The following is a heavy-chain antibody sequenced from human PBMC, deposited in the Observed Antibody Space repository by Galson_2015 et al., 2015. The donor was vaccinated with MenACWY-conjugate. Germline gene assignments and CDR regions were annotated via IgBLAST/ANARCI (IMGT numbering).Heavy chain of an antibody. D-gene: IGHD1-20*01. CDR2: VANDENNK. V-gene: IGHV3-30-3*01. Sequence: SLRLSCAASGFTFTSYAMHWVRQAPGKGLEWVGVVANDENNKFYADSVKGRFTISRDNSKRTLFLQMNSLRTEDTAVYYCARGYNNNWDYG. CDR1: GFTFTSYA. J-gene: IGHJ6*01. CDR3: ARGYNNNWDYG.